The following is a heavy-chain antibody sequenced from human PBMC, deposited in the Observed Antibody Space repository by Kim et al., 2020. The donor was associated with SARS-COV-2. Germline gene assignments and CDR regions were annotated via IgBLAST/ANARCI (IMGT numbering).Heavy chain of an antibody. D-gene: IGHD2-2*01. Sequence: SETLSLTCTVSGYSISSGYYWGWIRQPPGKGLEWIGSIYHSGSTYYNPSLKSRVTISVDTSKNQFSLKLSSVTAADTAVYYCARALVVPAAMAYYYYYYG. CDR3: ARALVVPAAMAYYYYYYG. V-gene: IGHV4-38-2*02. CDR1: GYSISSGYY. J-gene: IGHJ6*01. CDR2: IYHSGST.